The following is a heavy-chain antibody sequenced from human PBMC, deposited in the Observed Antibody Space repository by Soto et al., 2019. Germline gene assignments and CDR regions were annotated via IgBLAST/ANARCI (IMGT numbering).Heavy chain of an antibody. Sequence: SETLSLTCTVSGGFISSGGYYWSWIRQHPGKGLEWIGYIYYSGSTYYNPSLKSRVTISVDTSKNQFSLKLSSVTAADTAVYYCAKLAGFCIGNSGDEGDAMDVCGQGSTVIGS. CDR1: GGFISSGGYY. D-gene: IGHD2-2*01. V-gene: IGHV4-31*03. CDR2: IYYSGST. CDR3: AKLAGFCIGNSGDEGDAMDV. J-gene: IGHJ6*02.